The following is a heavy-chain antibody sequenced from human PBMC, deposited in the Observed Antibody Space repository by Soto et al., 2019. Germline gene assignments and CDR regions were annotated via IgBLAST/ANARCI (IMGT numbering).Heavy chain of an antibody. CDR1: GFTFDDYA. CDR2: ISWNSGSI. J-gene: IGHJ4*02. Sequence: EVQLVESGGGLVQPGRSLRLSCAASGFTFDDYAMHWVRQAPGKGLEWVSGISWNSGSIGYADSVKGRFTISRDNAKNSLYLQMNSLRAEDTALYYCAKDIYRIALAGAPVFLWGQGTLVTVSS. D-gene: IGHD6-19*01. V-gene: IGHV3-9*01. CDR3: AKDIYRIALAGAPVFL.